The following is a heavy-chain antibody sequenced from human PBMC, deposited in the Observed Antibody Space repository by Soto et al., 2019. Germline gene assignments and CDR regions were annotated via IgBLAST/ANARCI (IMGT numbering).Heavy chain of an antibody. CDR1: GFTFISYA. V-gene: IGHV3-23*01. J-gene: IGHJ5*01. Sequence: PGGSLRLSCAASGFTFISYAMSWVLQAPGKGLEWVSTITGGGDNTHYADSVRGRFTISRDNSKNTLSLQMNSLRVEDTAVYHCAKGLIAVAAPSTRFDSPCPGPLLTVFS. D-gene: IGHD6-19*01. CDR3: AKGLIAVAAPSTRFDS. CDR2: ITGGGDNT.